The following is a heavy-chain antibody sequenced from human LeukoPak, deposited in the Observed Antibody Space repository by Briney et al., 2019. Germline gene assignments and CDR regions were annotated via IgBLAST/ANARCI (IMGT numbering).Heavy chain of an antibody. CDR2: IRYDGSNK. J-gene: IGHJ4*02. V-gene: IGHV3-30*02. D-gene: IGHD1-26*01. CDR3: ATSGSYHQYFDY. CDR1: GFTVSSYG. Sequence: GGSLRLSCAEPGFTVSSYGMPWVRQAPGKGLEWVAFIRYDGSNKYYADSVKGRFTISRDNSKITLYLQMNSLRAEDTAVYYCATSGSYHQYFDYWGQGTLVTVSS.